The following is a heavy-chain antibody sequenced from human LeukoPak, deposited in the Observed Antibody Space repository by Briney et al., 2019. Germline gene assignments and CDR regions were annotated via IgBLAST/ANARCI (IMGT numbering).Heavy chain of an antibody. Sequence: GGSLRLSCAASGFTFSTYAMSWVRQAPGKGLEWVSTVSDSGANTYYADSVRGRFTISRDNSKNTLYLQKNSLRADDTAIYYCAKSMTLQWRGFFDLWGRGTHVTVSS. J-gene: IGHJ2*01. CDR2: VSDSGANT. CDR1: GFTFSTYA. V-gene: IGHV3-23*01. CDR3: AKSMTLQWRGFFDL. D-gene: IGHD6-19*01.